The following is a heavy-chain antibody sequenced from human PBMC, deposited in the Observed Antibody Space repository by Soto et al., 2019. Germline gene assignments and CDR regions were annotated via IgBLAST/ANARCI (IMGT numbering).Heavy chain of an antibody. CDR3: ARVGVDCSSTSCYEGWFDP. Sequence: SVKVSCKASGGTFSSYAISWVRQAPGQGLEWMGGIIPIFGTANYAQKFQGRVTMTRNTSISTAYMELSRLRSDDTAVYYCARVGVDCSSTSCYEGWFDPWGQGTLVTVSS. J-gene: IGHJ5*02. D-gene: IGHD2-2*01. CDR1: GGTFSSYA. CDR2: IIPIFGTA. V-gene: IGHV1-69*05.